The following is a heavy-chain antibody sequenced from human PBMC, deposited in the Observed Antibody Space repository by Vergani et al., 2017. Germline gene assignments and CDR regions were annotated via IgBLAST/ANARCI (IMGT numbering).Heavy chain of an antibody. D-gene: IGHD3-10*01. CDR1: GFTFSDYY. Sequence: QVQLVESGGGLVKPGGSLRLSCAASGFTFSDYYMSWIRQAPGKGLEWVSYISSSGSTIYYADSVKGRFTISRDNAKNSLYLQMNSLRAEDTAVYYCAKVLSPKYYYGSGSYYNPDAFDIWGQGTMVTVSS. CDR2: ISSSGSTI. J-gene: IGHJ3*02. V-gene: IGHV3-11*01. CDR3: AKVLSPKYYYGSGSYYNPDAFDI.